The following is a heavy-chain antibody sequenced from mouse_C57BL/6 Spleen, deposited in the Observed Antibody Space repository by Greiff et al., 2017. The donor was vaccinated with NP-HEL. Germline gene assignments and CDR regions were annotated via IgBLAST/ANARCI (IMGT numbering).Heavy chain of an antibody. Sequence: VQLQQSGAELVRPGASVTLSCKASGYTFTDYEMHWVKQTPVHGLEWIGAIDPETGGTAYNQKFKGKAILTADKSSSTAYMELRSLTSEDSAVYYCTRVDSSYAMDYWGQGTSVTVSS. CDR2: IDPETGGT. V-gene: IGHV1-15*01. D-gene: IGHD1-1*01. CDR3: TRVDSSYAMDY. CDR1: GYTFTDYE. J-gene: IGHJ4*01.